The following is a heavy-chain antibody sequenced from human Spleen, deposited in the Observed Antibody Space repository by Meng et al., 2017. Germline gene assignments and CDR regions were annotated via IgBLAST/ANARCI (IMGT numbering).Heavy chain of an antibody. CDR1: GFTVSSNE. CDR2: ISGGST. CDR3: ARDSYSGSWVD. V-gene: IGHV3-38-3*01. Sequence: GESLKISCAASGFTVSSNEMSWVRQAPGKGLEWVSSISGGSTYYADSRKGRFTISRDNSKNTVDLQMSSLRAEDTAVYYCARDSYSGSWVDWGQGTLVTVSS. J-gene: IGHJ4*02. D-gene: IGHD1-26*01.